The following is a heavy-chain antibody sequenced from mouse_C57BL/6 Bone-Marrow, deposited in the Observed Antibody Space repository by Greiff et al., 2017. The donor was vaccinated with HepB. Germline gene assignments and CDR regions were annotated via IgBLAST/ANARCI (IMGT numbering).Heavy chain of an antibody. CDR2: ISSGGDYI. J-gene: IGHJ2*01. V-gene: IGHV5-9-1*02. D-gene: IGHD1-1*01. Sequence: DVMLVESGEGLVKPGGSLKLSCAASGFTFSSYAMSWVRQTPEKRLEWVAYISSGGDYIYYADTVKGRFTISRDNARNNLYLQMSSLKSEDTAMYYCTRASLLLRFDYWGQGTTLTVSS. CDR3: TRASLLLRFDY. CDR1: GFTFSSYA.